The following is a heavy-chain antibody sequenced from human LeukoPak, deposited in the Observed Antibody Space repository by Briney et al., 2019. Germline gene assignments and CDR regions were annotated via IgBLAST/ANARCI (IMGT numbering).Heavy chain of an antibody. CDR2: IYYSGST. CDR1: GDSISSGGYY. D-gene: IGHD5-18*01. Sequence: TASQTLSLTCTVSGDSISSGGYYWSWLRQHPGKRLGWVGYIYYSGSTYYNPSLKSRVTISVDTSKNQFSLKLSSVIAADTAVYYCARAGRDTAMVTLFYWGQGTLVTVSS. J-gene: IGHJ4*02. CDR3: ARAGRDTAMVTLFY. V-gene: IGHV4-31*03.